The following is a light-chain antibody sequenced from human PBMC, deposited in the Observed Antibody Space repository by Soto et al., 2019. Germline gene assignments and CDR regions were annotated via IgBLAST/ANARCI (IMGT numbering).Light chain of an antibody. CDR2: AAS. V-gene: IGKV1-9*01. J-gene: IGKJ4*01. CDR1: EGIYSH. Sequence: DVQLTQSPSFVSASVGDRVTITCRASEGIYSHLAWYQQKPGRAPKLLIYAASTLHSGVPSRFSGGGSGAEFTITISPLQSEDFATYYGQHYNRNSLFGDGTRVEIK. CDR3: QHYNRNSL.